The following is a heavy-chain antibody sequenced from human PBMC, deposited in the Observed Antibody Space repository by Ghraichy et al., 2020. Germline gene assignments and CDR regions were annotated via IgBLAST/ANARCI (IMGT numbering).Heavy chain of an antibody. V-gene: IGHV4-61*01. J-gene: IGHJ6*02. CDR2: MYYSGST. Sequence: SETLSLTCTVSGGSVSSGSDSWNWIRQPPGKELEWIGYMYYSGSTKYNPSLKSRVTISVDTSKNQFSLTLTSVTAADTPVYYCARNRNVWGQGTTVTVSS. CDR1: GGSVSSGSDS. D-gene: IGHD2/OR15-2a*01. CDR3: ARNRNV.